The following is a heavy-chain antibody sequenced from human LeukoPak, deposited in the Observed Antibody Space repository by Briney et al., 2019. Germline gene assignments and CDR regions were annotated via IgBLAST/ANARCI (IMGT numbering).Heavy chain of an antibody. CDR2: IYYSGST. V-gene: IGHV4-39*07. D-gene: IGHD4-23*01. CDR3: ARARWTNLLSYYYYYYMDV. Sequence: SETLSLTCTVSSGSISSTSYYWGWIRQPPGKGLEWIGSIYYSGSTSYNPSLKSRVTISVDTSKNQFSLKLSSVTAADTAVYYCARARWTNLLSYYYYYYMDVWGKGTTVTVSS. J-gene: IGHJ6*03. CDR1: SGSISSTSYY.